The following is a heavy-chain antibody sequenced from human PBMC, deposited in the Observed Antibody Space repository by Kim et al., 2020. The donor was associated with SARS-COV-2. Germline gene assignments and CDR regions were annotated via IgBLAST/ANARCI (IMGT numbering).Heavy chain of an antibody. V-gene: IGHV3-23*01. CDR2: ISDSGGRI. CDR1: GFTFSNYA. Sequence: GGSLRLSCAASGFTFSNYAMTWVRQAPGKGLEWVSAISDSGGRIYYADSVKGRFTISRDNSKKTLYLQMNSLRAEDTAVYYCAKDRLEWYSGSYYDEYAFDIWGQGTMVTVSS. CDR3: AKDRLEWYSGSYYDEYAFDI. D-gene: IGHD1-26*01. J-gene: IGHJ3*02.